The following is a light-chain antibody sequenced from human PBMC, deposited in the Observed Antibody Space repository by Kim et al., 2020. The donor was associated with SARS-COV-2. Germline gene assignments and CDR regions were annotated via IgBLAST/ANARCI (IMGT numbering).Light chain of an antibody. CDR3: QQYGSLLLT. V-gene: IGKV1-33*01. CDR2: DAS. CDR1: QDINNY. Sequence: ASVGDRVTITCQASQDINNYLNWYQQKPGKAPKLLIYDASNLETGVPSRFSGSGSGTDFSFTISSLQPEDIATYYCQQYGSLLLTFGGGTKLEI. J-gene: IGKJ4*01.